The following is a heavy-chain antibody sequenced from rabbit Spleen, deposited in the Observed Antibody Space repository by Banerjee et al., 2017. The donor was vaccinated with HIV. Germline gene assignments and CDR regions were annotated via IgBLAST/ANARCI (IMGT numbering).Heavy chain of an antibody. CDR2: IYNGDGTT. CDR3: ARGYSSGYHNYVEAFNL. V-gene: IGHV1S47*01. J-gene: IGHJ4*01. CDR1: GFDFSSVA. Sequence: QEQLEETGGGLVQPGGSLTLSCKASGFDFSSVAMCWVRQAPGKGPEWIACIYNGDGTTYYASWVHGRFTISKASSTTVTLQMTSLTAADTATYFCARGYSSGYHNYVEAFNLWGPGTLVTVS. D-gene: IGHD1-1*01.